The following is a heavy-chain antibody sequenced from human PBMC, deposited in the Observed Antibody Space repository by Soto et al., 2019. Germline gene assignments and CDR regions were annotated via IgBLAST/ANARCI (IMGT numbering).Heavy chain of an antibody. D-gene: IGHD2-2*01. CDR3: ARGCSSTSCYVGYYYYYGMDV. CDR1: GFTFSSYS. Sequence: EVQLVESGGGLVKPGGSLRLSCAASGFTFSSYSMNWVRQAPGKGLEWVSSISSSSSYIYYADSVKGRFTISRDNAKNSLYLQMNSLRAEDTAVYYCARGCSSTSCYVGYYYYYGMDVWGQGTTVTVSS. V-gene: IGHV3-21*01. J-gene: IGHJ6*02. CDR2: ISSSSSYI.